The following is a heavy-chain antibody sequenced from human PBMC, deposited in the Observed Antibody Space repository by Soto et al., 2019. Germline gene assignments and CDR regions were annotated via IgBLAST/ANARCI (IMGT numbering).Heavy chain of an antibody. CDR1: AGSVSGYF. Sequence: SETLSLTCTVSAGSVSGYFWSWFRQPPGKEPELIAYIHYTGSTYYNPSLKSRVTISIDTTKNQFSLTVTSVNAADTAVYYCAKVGRIAVTETWFDPWGQGTLVTGSS. J-gene: IGHJ5*02. V-gene: IGHV4-59*02. D-gene: IGHD1-7*01. CDR2: IHYTGST. CDR3: AKVGRIAVTETWFDP.